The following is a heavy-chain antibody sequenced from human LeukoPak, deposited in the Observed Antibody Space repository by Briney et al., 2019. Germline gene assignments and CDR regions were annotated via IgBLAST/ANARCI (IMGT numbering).Heavy chain of an antibody. V-gene: IGHV3-48*03. D-gene: IGHD3-10*01. J-gene: IGHJ4*02. CDR2: ISSSGSTI. Sequence: PGGSLRLSCAAFGFTFSSYEMNWVRQAPGKGLEWVSYISSSGSTIYYADSVKGRFTISRDNAKNSLYLQMNSLRAEDTAVYYCARMQYSGSYHRATPFDYWGQGTLVTVSS. CDR3: ARMQYSGSYHRATPFDY. CDR1: GFTFSSYE.